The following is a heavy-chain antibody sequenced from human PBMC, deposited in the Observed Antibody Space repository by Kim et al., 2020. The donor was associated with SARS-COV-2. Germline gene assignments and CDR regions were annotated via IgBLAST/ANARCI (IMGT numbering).Heavy chain of an antibody. CDR3: ARADYGDFLGGVDY. D-gene: IGHD4-17*01. Sequence: AQKLQGRVTMTTDTSTSTAYMELRSLRSDDTAVYYCARADYGDFLGGVDYWGQGTLVTVSS. V-gene: IGHV1-18*01. J-gene: IGHJ4*02.